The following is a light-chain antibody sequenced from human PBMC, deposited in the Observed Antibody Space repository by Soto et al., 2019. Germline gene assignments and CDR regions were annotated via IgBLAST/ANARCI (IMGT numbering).Light chain of an antibody. CDR2: DVS. Sequence: QSALTQPRSVSESPGQSVNISCSGTSNDVGAYKYVSWYQKHPGEAPKLMIYDVSERASGVPDRFSGSKSGSTASLTISGLQAEDEADYYCCSYAGRSTWVFGGGTKLTVL. V-gene: IGLV2-11*01. CDR1: SNDVGAYKY. CDR3: CSYAGRSTWV. J-gene: IGLJ3*02.